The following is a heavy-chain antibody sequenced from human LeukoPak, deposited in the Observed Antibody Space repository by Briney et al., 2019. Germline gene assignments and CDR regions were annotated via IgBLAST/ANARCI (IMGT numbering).Heavy chain of an antibody. CDR3: AKDIFQLAPPLDY. J-gene: IGHJ4*02. CDR1: GFTFSSYG. Sequence: GGSLRLSCAASGFTFSSYGMHWVRQAPGKGLEWVAFIRYDGSNKYYADSVKGRFTISRDNSKNTLYLQMNSLRAEDTAVHYCAKDIFQLAPPLDYWGQGTLVTVSS. D-gene: IGHD2-2*01. CDR2: IRYDGSNK. V-gene: IGHV3-30*02.